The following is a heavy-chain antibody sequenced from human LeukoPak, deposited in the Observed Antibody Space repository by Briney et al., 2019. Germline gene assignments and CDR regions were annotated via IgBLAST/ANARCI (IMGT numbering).Heavy chain of an antibody. CDR1: GFTFSSYS. D-gene: IGHD2-8*01. Sequence: PGGSLRLPCAASGFTFSSYSMNWVRQAPGKGLEWVSSISSSSSYIYYADSVKGRFTISRDNAKNSLYLQMNSLRAEDTAVYYCARDRRYCTNGVCYSSGYFDYWGQGTLVTVSS. V-gene: IGHV3-21*01. J-gene: IGHJ4*02. CDR2: ISSSSSYI. CDR3: ARDRRYCTNGVCYSSGYFDY.